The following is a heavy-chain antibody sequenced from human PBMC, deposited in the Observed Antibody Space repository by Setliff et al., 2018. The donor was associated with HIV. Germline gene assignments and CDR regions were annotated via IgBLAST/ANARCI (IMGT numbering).Heavy chain of an antibody. V-gene: IGHV3-21*01. J-gene: IGHJ2*01. CDR2: ISSRSTYI. CDR3: AREDYNNYWEYWYFDL. CDR1: RFTFSSYS. Sequence: PVGSLRLSCAASRFTFSSYSMNWVRQAPGKGLEWVSSISSRSTYIYYADSVKGRFTISRDNAKNSLYLQMNSLRAEDTAMYYCAREDYNNYWEYWYFDLWGRGTLVTVSS. D-gene: IGHD4-4*01.